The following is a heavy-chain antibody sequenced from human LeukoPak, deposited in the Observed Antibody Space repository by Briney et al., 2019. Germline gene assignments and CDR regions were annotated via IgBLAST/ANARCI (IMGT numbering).Heavy chain of an antibody. V-gene: IGHV3-11*04. CDR1: GSTFSDYY. J-gene: IGHJ4*02. D-gene: IGHD2-15*01. Sequence: PGGSLRLSCAASGSTFSDYYMSWIRQAPGKGLEWISYISSSGSTIYYADSVKGRFTISRDNAKNSLYLQMNSLRAEDTAVYYCAKTLTPVVAAAYFDYWGQGTLVTVSS. CDR2: ISSSGSTI. CDR3: AKTLTPVVAAAYFDY.